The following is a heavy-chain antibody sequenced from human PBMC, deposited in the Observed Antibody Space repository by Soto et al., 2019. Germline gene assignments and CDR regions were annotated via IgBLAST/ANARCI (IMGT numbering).Heavy chain of an antibody. Sequence: EVQLVESGGGLVQPGGSLRLSCAASGFTFSNYWMHWVRQAPGKGLVWVSRINSDGSSTTYADSVKGRFTISRDNAKNTLYLQMNGLRAEDTAVYYCGRVGGGPEDGYRGYWGQGALVTVSS. CDR1: GFTFSNYW. CDR2: INSDGSST. D-gene: IGHD5-12*01. V-gene: IGHV3-74*01. J-gene: IGHJ4*02. CDR3: GRVGGGPEDGYRGY.